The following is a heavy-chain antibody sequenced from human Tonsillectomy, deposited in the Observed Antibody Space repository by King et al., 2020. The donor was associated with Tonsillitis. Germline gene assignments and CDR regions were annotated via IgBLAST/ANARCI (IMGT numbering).Heavy chain of an antibody. CDR2: ISYDGTNK. CDR3: ARERLYNVEWGIDH. Sequence: VQLVESGGGVVQPGRSLRLSCATSGFLFSSYGMHWVRQAPGKGLEWVATISYDGTNKHHTDSVKGRFTISRDNSKNTMYLQMNSLRAEDTAVYYCARERLYNVEWGIDHWGQGTLVTVAS. J-gene: IGHJ4*02. D-gene: IGHD2-2*02. V-gene: IGHV3-33*05. CDR1: GFLFSSYG.